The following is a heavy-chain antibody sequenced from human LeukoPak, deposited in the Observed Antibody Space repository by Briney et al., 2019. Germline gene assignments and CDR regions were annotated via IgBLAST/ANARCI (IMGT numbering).Heavy chain of an antibody. J-gene: IGHJ4*02. V-gene: IGHV3-48*04. CDR3: ARLDYYDSSGYNRTYDY. CDR1: GFTFSSYS. CDR2: ISSSSSTI. D-gene: IGHD3-22*01. Sequence: GSLRLSCAASGFTFSSYSMNWVRQAPGKGLEWVSYISSSSSTIYYADSVKGRFTISRDNAKNSLYLQMNSLRAEDTAVYYCARLDYYDSSGYNRTYDYWGQGTLVTVSS.